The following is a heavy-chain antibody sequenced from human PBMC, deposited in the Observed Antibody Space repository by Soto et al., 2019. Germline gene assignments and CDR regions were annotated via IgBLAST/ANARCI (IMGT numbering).Heavy chain of an antibody. Sequence: QVQLVQSGAEVKKPGSSVKVSCKASGGTFSSYAISWVRQAPGQGLEWMGGIIPIFGTANYAQKFQGRVTMTXXEXTXXAYMELSSLRSDDTAVYYCARVRGPGSITHDAFDIWGQGTMVTVSS. V-gene: IGHV1-69*05. D-gene: IGHD3-10*01. CDR2: IIPIFGTA. J-gene: IGHJ3*02. CDR1: GGTFSSYA. CDR3: ARVRGPGSITHDAFDI.